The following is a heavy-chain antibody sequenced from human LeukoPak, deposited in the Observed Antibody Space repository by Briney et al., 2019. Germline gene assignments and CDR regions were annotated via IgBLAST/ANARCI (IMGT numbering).Heavy chain of an antibody. CDR1: GDSISSSSYY. V-gene: IGHV4-39*07. Sequence: PSETLSLTCTVSGDSISSSSYYWGWIRQPPGKGLEWIGSIYHSGSTYYNPSLKSRVTISVDTSKNQFSLKLSSVTAADTAVYYCARYGLRWWYLDYWGQGTLVTVSS. CDR2: IYHSGST. D-gene: IGHD4-23*01. CDR3: ARYGLRWWYLDY. J-gene: IGHJ4*02.